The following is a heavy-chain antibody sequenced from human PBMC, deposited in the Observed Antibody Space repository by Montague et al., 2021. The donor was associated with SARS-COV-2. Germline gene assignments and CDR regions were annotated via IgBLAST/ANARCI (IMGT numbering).Heavy chain of an antibody. J-gene: IGHJ3*02. D-gene: IGHD5-12*01. CDR1: GDSISDYY. CDR3: ARDASSGYFHAIAI. CDR2: IYWTGYT. Sequence: SETLSLTCTVSGDSISDYYWSWIRQPPGKGLEWIGYIYWTGYTNNSPSLKSRVSLSVDTSKNQFYLTLSSVTAADTAIYYCARDASSGYFHAIAIWGQGTFVTVSS. V-gene: IGHV4-59*01.